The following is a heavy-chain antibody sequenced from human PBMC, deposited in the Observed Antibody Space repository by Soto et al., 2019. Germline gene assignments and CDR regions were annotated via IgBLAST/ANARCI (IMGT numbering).Heavy chain of an antibody. J-gene: IGHJ4*02. CDR1: GYRFTSYW. Sequence: GESLKLSCKGSGYRFTSYWIGWVRQMPGKGLEWMGIIYPGDSDTRYSPSFQGQVTISADKSISTAYLQWSSLKASDTAMYYCARLKNPVLRYFDWLHRIDYWGQGTLVTVSS. V-gene: IGHV5-51*01. D-gene: IGHD3-9*01. CDR3: ARLKNPVLRYFDWLHRIDY. CDR2: IYPGDSDT.